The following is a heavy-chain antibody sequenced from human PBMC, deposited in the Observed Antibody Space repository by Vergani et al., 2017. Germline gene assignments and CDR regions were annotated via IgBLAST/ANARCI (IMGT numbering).Heavy chain of an antibody. J-gene: IGHJ4*02. CDR3: ASTQGSATRFGVFFDY. D-gene: IGHD3-10*01. Sequence: QVQLQQSGPGLVKPSQTLSLTCAISGDSVSSNSAAWNWIRQSPSRGLEWLGRTYYRSKWYNDYAVSVKSRITINPDTSKNQFSLKLSSVTAADTAVYYCASTQGSATRFGVFFDYWGQGTLVTVSS. CDR1: GDSVSSNSAA. CDR2: TYYRSKWYN. V-gene: IGHV6-1*01.